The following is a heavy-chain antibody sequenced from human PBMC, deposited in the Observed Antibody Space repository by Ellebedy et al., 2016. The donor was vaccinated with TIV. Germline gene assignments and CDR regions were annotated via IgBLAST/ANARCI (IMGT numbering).Heavy chain of an antibody. CDR1: GGSISSYY. CDR3: ARGLEAVATY. V-gene: IGHV4-34*01. Sequence: SETLSLTXTVSGGSISSYYWSWIRQPPGKGLEWIGEINHSGSTNYNPSLKSRVTISVDTSKNQFSLKLSSVTAADTAVYYCARGLEAVATYWGQGTLVTVSS. CDR2: INHSGST. D-gene: IGHD5-12*01. J-gene: IGHJ4*02.